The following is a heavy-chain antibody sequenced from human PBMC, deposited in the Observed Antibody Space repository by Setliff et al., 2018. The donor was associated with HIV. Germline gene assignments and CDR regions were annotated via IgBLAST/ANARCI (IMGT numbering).Heavy chain of an antibody. V-gene: IGHV4-59*08. J-gene: IGHJ4*02. CDR3: VSGPLSGYGYYFDY. CDR2: IFYSGIT. D-gene: IGHD3-3*01. CDR1: GGSISSYY. Sequence: SETLSLTCTVSGGSISSYYWSWIRQPPGKGLEWIGYIFYSGITNYNPSLKSRVTISVDTSKNQFSLKLRSVTAADTAVYYCVSGPLSGYGYYFDYWGQGALVTVSS.